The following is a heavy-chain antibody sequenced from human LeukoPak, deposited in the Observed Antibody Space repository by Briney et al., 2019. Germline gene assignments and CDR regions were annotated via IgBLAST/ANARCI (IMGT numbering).Heavy chain of an antibody. V-gene: IGHV3-7*01. Sequence: GGSLRLSCAASGFTFSSYWMNWVRQAPGKGLEWVALINPDGSQTHYVDSVKGRFTISRDNAENSLYLQMNSLRADDTVVYYCARDLGYGALDPWGQGTLVTVSS. CDR2: INPDGSQT. CDR1: GFTFSSYW. CDR3: ARDLGYGALDP. J-gene: IGHJ5*02. D-gene: IGHD4-17*01.